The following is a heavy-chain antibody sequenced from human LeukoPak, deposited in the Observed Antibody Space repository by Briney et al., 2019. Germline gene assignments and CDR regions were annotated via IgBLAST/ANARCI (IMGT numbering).Heavy chain of an antibody. J-gene: IGHJ6*03. CDR2: INAGYGDT. V-gene: IGHV1-3*01. Sequence: GASVKVSCKASGYTFTNYAMHWVRQAPGQRLEWLGWINAGYGDTKYSQKFQGRITITRDTSASTLYMELRSLRSDDTAVYYCARVWYCSSTSCYTADDYYYYYYYMDVWGKGTTVTVSS. CDR3: ARVWYCSSTSCYTADDYYYYYYYMDV. D-gene: IGHD2-2*02. CDR1: GYTFTNYA.